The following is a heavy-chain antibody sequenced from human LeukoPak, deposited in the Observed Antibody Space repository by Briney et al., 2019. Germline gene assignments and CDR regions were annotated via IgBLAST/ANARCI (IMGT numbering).Heavy chain of an antibody. D-gene: IGHD6-6*01. J-gene: IGHJ6*03. Sequence: GGSLRLSCAASGFTFSSYAMSWVRQAPGKGLEWVSSISGSGGTTYYADSVKGRFTISRDNSKNTLYLQMNSLRAEDTALYYCAKDQKSKSSSSNYYYYYMDVWGKGTTVTVSS. CDR2: ISGSGGTT. CDR3: AKDQKSKSSSSNYYYYYMDV. V-gene: IGHV3-23*01. CDR1: GFTFSSYA.